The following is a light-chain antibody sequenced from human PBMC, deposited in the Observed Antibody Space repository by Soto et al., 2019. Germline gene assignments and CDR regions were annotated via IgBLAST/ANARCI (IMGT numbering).Light chain of an antibody. CDR3: CSYAGPRFYV. Sequence: QSALTQPASVSGSPGQSITISCSGTSSDVGGYYLVSWYQQSPGKDPKLIIYEDNKRPSGVSNRVSGSKSGSTASLTISGLQAEDEADYYCCSYAGPRFYVFGTGTKLTVL. CDR2: EDN. V-gene: IGLV2-23*01. J-gene: IGLJ1*01. CDR1: SSDVGGYYL.